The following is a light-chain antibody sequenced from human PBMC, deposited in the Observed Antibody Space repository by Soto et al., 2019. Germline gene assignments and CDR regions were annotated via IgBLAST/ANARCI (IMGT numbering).Light chain of an antibody. V-gene: IGLV1-44*01. J-gene: IGLJ1*01. CDR1: SSNIGSNT. CDR2: SNN. Sequence: QSVLTQPPSASGTPGQRVTISCSGRSSNIGSNTVNWYQQLPGTAPKLLIYSNNQRPSGVPDRFSGSKSGTSASLSISGLQYEDEADYYCAAWNDSLNGYVFGTGTKLTVL. CDR3: AAWNDSLNGYV.